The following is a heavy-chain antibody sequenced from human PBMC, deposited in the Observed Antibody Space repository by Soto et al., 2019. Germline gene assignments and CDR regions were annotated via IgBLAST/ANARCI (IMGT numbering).Heavy chain of an antibody. J-gene: IGHJ6*02. D-gene: IGHD3-10*01. CDR1: GYSFTSYW. CDR3: ARHTYYYGSGSQPGYGMDV. V-gene: IGHV5-51*01. CDR2: IYPGDSDT. Sequence: PGESLKISCKGSGYSFTSYWIGWVRQMPGKGLEWMGIIYPGDSDTRYSPSFQGQVTISADKSISTAYLQWSSLRASDTAMYYCARHTYYYGSGSQPGYGMDVWGQGTTVTVSS.